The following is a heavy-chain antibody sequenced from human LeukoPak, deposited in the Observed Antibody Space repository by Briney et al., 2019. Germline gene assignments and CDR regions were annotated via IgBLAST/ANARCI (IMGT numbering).Heavy chain of an antibody. Sequence: ASVKVSCKASGYTFTSYYMHWVRQAPGQGLEWMGIINPSGGSTSYAQKFQGRVTMTRDTSTSTVYMELSSLRSEDTAVYYCARGISFSSGWSPSYYYYGMDVWGKGTTVTVSS. CDR2: INPSGGST. D-gene: IGHD6-19*01. CDR1: GYTFTSYY. J-gene: IGHJ6*04. V-gene: IGHV1-46*01. CDR3: ARGISFSSGWSPSYYYYGMDV.